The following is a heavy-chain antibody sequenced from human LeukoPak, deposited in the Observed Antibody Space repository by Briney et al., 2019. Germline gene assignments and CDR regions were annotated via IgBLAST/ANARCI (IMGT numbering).Heavy chain of an antibody. V-gene: IGHV3-21*01. CDR3: ARDYSPPHYYDSSGYFDY. CDR2: ISTSSTYI. Sequence: GGSLRLSCAASGFTFGSYSMNWVRQAPGKGLEWVSSISTSSTYIYYADSVKGRFTISRDNAKNSLYLQMNSLRAEDTAVYYCARDYSPPHYYDSSGYFDYWGQGTLVTVSS. J-gene: IGHJ4*02. CDR1: GFTFGSYS. D-gene: IGHD3-22*01.